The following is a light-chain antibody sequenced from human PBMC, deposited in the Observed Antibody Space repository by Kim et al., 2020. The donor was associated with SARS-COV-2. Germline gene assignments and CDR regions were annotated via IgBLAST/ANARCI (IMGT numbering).Light chain of an antibody. V-gene: IGLV3-1*01. CDR2: QDT. J-gene: IGLJ3*02. CDR1: NLGDKY. Sequence: SVSPGQTAFISCSGDNLGDKYSSWYQQRPGQSPVLVIFQDTKWPSGIPERFSGSNSGDTATLTISGTQAVDEADYYCQAWDISTGVFGGGTQLTVL. CDR3: QAWDISTGV.